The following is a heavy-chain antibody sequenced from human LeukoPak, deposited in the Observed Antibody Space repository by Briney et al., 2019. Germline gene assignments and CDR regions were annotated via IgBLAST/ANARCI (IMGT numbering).Heavy chain of an antibody. J-gene: IGHJ6*04. Sequence: SVKVSCKASGGTFSSYAISWVRQAPGRGLEWMGGIIPIFGTANYAQKFQGRVTITADESTSTAYMELSSLRSEDTAVYYCARDRRHWSGGMDVWGKGTTVTVSS. CDR3: ARDRRHWSGGMDV. V-gene: IGHV1-69*01. CDR1: GGTFSSYA. CDR2: IIPIFGTA. D-gene: IGHD2-8*02.